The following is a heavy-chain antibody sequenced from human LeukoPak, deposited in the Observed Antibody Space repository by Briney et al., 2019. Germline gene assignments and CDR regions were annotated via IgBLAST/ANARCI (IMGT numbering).Heavy chain of an antibody. CDR1: GGSISTYY. Sequence: SETLSPTCTVSGGSISTYYWSWIRQPAGKGLEWIGRMYGSGSSNYNPTLRSRVSMSVDTSKNQISLNLNSVTAADTAMYYCARGIGSGKDYFDSWGQGTLVTVSS. CDR3: ARGIGSGKDYFDS. D-gene: IGHD3-10*01. CDR2: MYGSGSS. J-gene: IGHJ4*02. V-gene: IGHV4-4*07.